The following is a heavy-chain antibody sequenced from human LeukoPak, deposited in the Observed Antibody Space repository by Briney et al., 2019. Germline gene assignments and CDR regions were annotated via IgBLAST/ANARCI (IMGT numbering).Heavy chain of an antibody. CDR1: GGSISSYY. CDR3: ARFVGSSWLAFDI. J-gene: IGHJ3*02. V-gene: IGHV4-59*01. CDR2: IHYSGST. D-gene: IGHD6-13*01. Sequence: SETLSLTCTVSGGSISSYYWSWIRQPPGKGLECIGYIHYSGSTNYNPSLKSRVTIPKDTSKNQFSLKLNSVTAADTALYYCARFVGSSWLAFDIWGQGTMVTVSS.